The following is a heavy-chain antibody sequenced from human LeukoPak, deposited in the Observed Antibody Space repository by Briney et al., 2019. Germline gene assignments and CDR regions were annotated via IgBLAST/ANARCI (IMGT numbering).Heavy chain of an antibody. CDR1: GFTFSDYY. CDR2: ISSSSSYT. J-gene: IGHJ4*02. CDR3: ARDGRAIWGSMGGYFDY. Sequence: GGSLRLSCAASGFTFSDYYMSWIRQAPGKGLEWVSYISSSSSYTNYADSVKGRFTISRDNAKNSLYLQMNSLRAEDTAVYYCARDGRAIWGSMGGYFDYWGQGTLVTVSS. V-gene: IGHV3-11*06. D-gene: IGHD7-27*01.